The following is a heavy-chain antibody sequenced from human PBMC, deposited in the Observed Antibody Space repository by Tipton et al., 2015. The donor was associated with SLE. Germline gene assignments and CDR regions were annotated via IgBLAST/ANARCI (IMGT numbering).Heavy chain of an antibody. D-gene: IGHD5-12*01. CDR2: IYYSGST. CDR1: GGSISSGDYY. Sequence: TLSLTCTVSGGSISSGDYYWSWIRQPPGKGLDWIGSIYYSGSTYYNPSLKSRVTISVDTSKNQFSLKLSSVTAADTAVYYCARGRWLRPNWFDPWGQGTLVTVSS. CDR3: ARGRWLRPNWFDP. V-gene: IGHV4-39*07. J-gene: IGHJ5*02.